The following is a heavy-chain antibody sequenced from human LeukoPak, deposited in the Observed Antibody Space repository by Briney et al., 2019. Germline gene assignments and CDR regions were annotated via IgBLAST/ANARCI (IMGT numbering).Heavy chain of an antibody. CDR1: GGSISSYY. D-gene: IGHD3-22*01. CDR2: IYYSGST. Sequence: SETLSLTCTVSGGSISSYYWSWIRQPPGKGLEWIGYIYYSGSTNYNPSLKSRVTISVDASKNQFSLKLSSVTAADTAVYYCARGTYYYDSSGYYPSFGLYIDYWGQGTLVTVSS. V-gene: IGHV4-59*01. CDR3: ARGTYYYDSSGYYPSFGLYIDY. J-gene: IGHJ4*02.